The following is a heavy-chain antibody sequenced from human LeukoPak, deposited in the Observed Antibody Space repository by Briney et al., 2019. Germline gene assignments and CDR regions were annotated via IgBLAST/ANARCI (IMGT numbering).Heavy chain of an antibody. V-gene: IGHV2-26*01. Sequence: SGPTLVNPTETLTQTCTVSGFSLSNARMGVSWIRQPPGKALEWLSHIFWNDEKSYSTSLKSTLTISNDTSKSQVLLTMTNMDPVETATYYCARIAPHTALVTNWFAPWGQGTLVTVSS. D-gene: IGHD5-18*01. J-gene: IGHJ5*02. CDR2: IFWNDEK. CDR3: ARIAPHTALVTNWFAP. CDR1: GFSLSNARMG.